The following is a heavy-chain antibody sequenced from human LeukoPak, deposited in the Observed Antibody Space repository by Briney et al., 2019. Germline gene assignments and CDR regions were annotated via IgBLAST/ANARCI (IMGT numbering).Heavy chain of an antibody. V-gene: IGHV4-59*01. D-gene: IGHD5-18*01. CDR2: IYYSGST. CDR1: GVSISSYY. J-gene: IGHJ4*02. Sequence: SETLSLTCAVSGVSISSYYWSWIRHPPGKGLEWSGYIYYSGSTNYNPSLKSRVTISVDTAKNQFSLKLSSVTAADTAVYYCASGYSYGLFYFDYWGQGTLVTVSS. CDR3: ASGYSYGLFYFDY.